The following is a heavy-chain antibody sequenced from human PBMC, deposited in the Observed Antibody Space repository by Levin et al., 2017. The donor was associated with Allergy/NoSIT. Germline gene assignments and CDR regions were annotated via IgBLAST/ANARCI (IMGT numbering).Heavy chain of an antibody. J-gene: IGHJ3*02. CDR1: GGTFSSYT. Sequence: SVKVSCKASGGTFSSYTISWVRQAPGQGLEWMGRIIPILGIANYAQKFQGRVTITADKSTSTAYMELSSLRSEDTAVYYCATSKTGGDDAFDIWGQGTMVTVSS. CDR2: IIPILGIA. D-gene: IGHD3-16*01. CDR3: ATSKTGGDDAFDI. V-gene: IGHV1-69*02.